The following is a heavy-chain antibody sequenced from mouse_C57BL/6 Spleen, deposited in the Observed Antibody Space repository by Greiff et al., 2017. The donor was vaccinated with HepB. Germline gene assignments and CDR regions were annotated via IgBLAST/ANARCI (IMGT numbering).Heavy chain of an antibody. CDR2: IYPGDGDT. Sequence: QVQLKQSGAELVKPGASVKISCKASGYAFSSYWMNWVKQRPGKGLEWIGQIYPGDGDTNYNGKFKGKATLTADKSSSTAYMQLSSLTSEDSAVYFCARGLYDRGFAYWGQGTLVTVSA. CDR1: GYAFSSYW. D-gene: IGHD2-3*01. V-gene: IGHV1-80*01. J-gene: IGHJ3*01. CDR3: ARGLYDRGFAY.